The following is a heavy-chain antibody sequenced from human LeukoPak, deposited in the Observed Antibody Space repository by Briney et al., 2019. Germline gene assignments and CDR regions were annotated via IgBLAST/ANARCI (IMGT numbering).Heavy chain of an antibody. D-gene: IGHD3-22*01. V-gene: IGHV1-2*06. CDR3: ARGYYYDSSGQIT. Sequence: EASVKVSCKASGGTFSSYAISWVRQAPGQGLEWMGRINPNSGGTNYAQKFQGRVTMTRDTSISTAYMELSRLRSDDTAVYYCARGYYYDSSGQITWGQGTLVTVSS. CDR1: GGTFSSYA. J-gene: IGHJ4*02. CDR2: INPNSGGT.